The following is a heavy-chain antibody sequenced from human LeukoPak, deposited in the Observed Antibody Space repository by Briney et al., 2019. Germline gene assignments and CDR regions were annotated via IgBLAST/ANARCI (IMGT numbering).Heavy chain of an antibody. CDR2: VDPEDGET. Sequence: ASVKVSCKASGYTFTSYYMHWVRQAPGKGLEWMGGVDPEDGETIYAQKFQGRVTMTDATSTDTAYMELSSLRSEDTAVYYCATLCSSTSCYDYWGQGTLVTVSS. CDR1: GYTFTSYY. V-gene: IGHV1-24*01. J-gene: IGHJ4*02. CDR3: ATLCSSTSCYDY. D-gene: IGHD2-2*01.